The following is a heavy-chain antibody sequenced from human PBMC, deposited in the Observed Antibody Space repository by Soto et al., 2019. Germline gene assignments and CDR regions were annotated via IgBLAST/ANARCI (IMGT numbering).Heavy chain of an antibody. J-gene: IGHJ4*02. Sequence: EVQLLESGGGLVQPGGSLRLSCAASGFTFSSYARSWVRQAPGKGLEWVSAISGSGGSTYYADSVKGRFTISRDNSKNTLYLQVNSLRAEDTAVYYCANWVGDGYRHYYFDYWGQGTLFTVSS. CDR1: GFTFSSYA. D-gene: IGHD1-26*01. CDR2: ISGSGGST. V-gene: IGHV3-23*01. CDR3: ANWVGDGYRHYYFDY.